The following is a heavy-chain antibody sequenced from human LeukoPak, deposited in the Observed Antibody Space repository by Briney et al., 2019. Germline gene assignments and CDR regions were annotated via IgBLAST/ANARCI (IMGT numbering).Heavy chain of an antibody. J-gene: IGHJ3*02. CDR1: GFTFSSYS. Sequence: GGSLRLSCAASGFTFSSYSMNWVRQAPGKGLEWVSSISSSSSYIYYADSVKGRFTISRDNAKNSLYLQMNSLRAEDTALYYCAKDTTYYYDSSGYDGFDIWGQGTMVTVSS. CDR2: ISSSSSYI. V-gene: IGHV3-21*04. CDR3: AKDTTYYYDSSGYDGFDI. D-gene: IGHD3-22*01.